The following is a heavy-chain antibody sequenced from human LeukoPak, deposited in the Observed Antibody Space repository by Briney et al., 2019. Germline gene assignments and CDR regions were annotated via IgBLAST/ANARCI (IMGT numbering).Heavy chain of an antibody. CDR1: GYSISSGYY. Sequence: PSETLSLTYAVSGYSISSGYYWGWIRQPPGKGLEWIGSICYSGSTYYNPSLKSRVTISVDTSKNQFSLKLSSVTAADTAVYYCARLRGSYRQCWFDPWGQGTLVTVSS. V-gene: IGHV4-38-2*01. D-gene: IGHD3-10*01. CDR3: ARLRGSYRQCWFDP. CDR2: ICYSGST. J-gene: IGHJ5*02.